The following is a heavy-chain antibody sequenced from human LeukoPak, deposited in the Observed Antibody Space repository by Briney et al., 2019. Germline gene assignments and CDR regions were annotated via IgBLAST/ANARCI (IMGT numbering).Heavy chain of an antibody. D-gene: IGHD5-18*01. J-gene: IGHJ6*04. Sequence: SVKVSCKASGFTFTSSAVQWVQQARGQRLEWIGWIVVGSGNTNYAQKFQERVTITRDMSTSTAYMELSSLRSEDTAVYYCARVDTAMVRGDYYYYGMDVWGKGTTVTVSS. V-gene: IGHV1-58*01. CDR2: IVVGSGNT. CDR1: GFTFTSSA. CDR3: ARVDTAMVRGDYYYYGMDV.